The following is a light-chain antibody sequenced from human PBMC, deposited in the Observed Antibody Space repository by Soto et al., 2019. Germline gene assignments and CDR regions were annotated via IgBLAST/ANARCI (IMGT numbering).Light chain of an antibody. Sequence: EIALTQSPGTLSLSPGERATLSCRASQTLSNSFIAWYQHKPGQAPRLLVYDTSTRATGIPDRYSGSGSGTDFTLTISRLEPEDFAVYYCQQYGSSPWTFG. CDR3: QQYGSSPWT. V-gene: IGKV3-20*01. CDR1: QTLSNSF. J-gene: IGKJ1*01. CDR2: DTS.